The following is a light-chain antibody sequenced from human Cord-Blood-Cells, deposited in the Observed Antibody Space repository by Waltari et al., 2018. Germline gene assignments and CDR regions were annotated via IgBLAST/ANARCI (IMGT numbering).Light chain of an antibody. CDR3: SSYTSSSTYV. J-gene: IGLJ1*01. Sequence: QSALTQPASVSGSPGQSITISCTGTTSDVGGFNYFSWYQQHPGKAPKLMLYDVSKRPSGVSNRFSGSKSGNTASLTISGLQAEDEADYYCSSYTSSSTYVFGTGTKVTVL. V-gene: IGLV2-14*01. CDR2: DVS. CDR1: TSDVGGFNY.